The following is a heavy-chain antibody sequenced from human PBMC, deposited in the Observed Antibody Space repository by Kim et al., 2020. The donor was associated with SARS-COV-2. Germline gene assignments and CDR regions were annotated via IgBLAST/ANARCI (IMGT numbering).Heavy chain of an antibody. V-gene: IGHV6-1*01. Sequence: SQTLSLTCAISGDSVSSNSATWTWIRQSPSRGLEWLGRTYYSSKWYSDYAISVKSRITINSDTSKNQFSLQLDSVTPEDTAVYYCAREGGRTYYMDVWGKGTTVTGSS. CDR1: GDSVSSNSAT. J-gene: IGHJ6*03. CDR2: TYYSSKWYS. CDR3: AREGGRTYYMDV. D-gene: IGHD3-16*01.